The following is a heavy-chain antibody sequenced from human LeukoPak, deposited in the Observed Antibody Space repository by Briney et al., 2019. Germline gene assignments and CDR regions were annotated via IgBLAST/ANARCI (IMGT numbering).Heavy chain of an antibody. D-gene: IGHD3-9*01. J-gene: IGHJ4*02. CDR3: AIQVDRYDILTGYAEELDY. CDR1: GGSISSGGYS. Sequence: PSQTLSLTCAVSGGSISSGGYSWSWIRQPAGKGLEWIGRIYTSGSTNYNPSLKSRVTISVDTSKNQFSLKLSSVTAADTAVYYCAIQVDRYDILTGYAEELDYWGQGTLVTVSS. V-gene: IGHV4-61*02. CDR2: IYTSGST.